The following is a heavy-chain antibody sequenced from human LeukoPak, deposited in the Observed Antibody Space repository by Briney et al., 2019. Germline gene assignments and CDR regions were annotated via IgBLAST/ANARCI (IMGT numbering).Heavy chain of an antibody. V-gene: IGHV4-39*01. J-gene: IGHJ4*02. Sequence: MPSETLSLTCTVSGGSISSSSYYWGWIRQPPGKGLEWIGSIYYSGSTYYNPSLKSRVTISVDTSKNQFSLKLSSVTAADTAVYYCARLFSKNDYWGQGTLVTVSS. D-gene: IGHD3-10*02. CDR1: GGSISSSSYY. CDR3: ARLFSKNDY. CDR2: IYYSGST.